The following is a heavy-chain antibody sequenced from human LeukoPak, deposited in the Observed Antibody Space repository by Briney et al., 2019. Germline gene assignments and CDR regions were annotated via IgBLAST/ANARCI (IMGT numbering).Heavy chain of an antibody. J-gene: IGHJ4*02. CDR1: GGSFSGYY. Sequence: SETLSLTCAVYGGSFSGYYWGWIRQPPGKGLEWIGEINHSGSTNYNPSLKSRVTISVDTSKKQFSLKLSSVTAADTAVYYCVTYYFDSSGPKKNYWGQGALVTVSS. CDR3: VTYYFDSSGPKKNY. CDR2: INHSGST. D-gene: IGHD3-22*01. V-gene: IGHV4-34*01.